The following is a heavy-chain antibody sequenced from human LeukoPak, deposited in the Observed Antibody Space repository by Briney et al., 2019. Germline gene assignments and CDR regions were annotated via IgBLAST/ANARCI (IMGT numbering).Heavy chain of an antibody. D-gene: IGHD3-10*01. V-gene: IGHV3-43*01. CDR1: GFTFDDYT. CDR3: AKGNYYGSGTSPVDI. Sequence: GGPLRLSCAASGFTFDDYTMHWVRQAPGQGLEWVSLITWNSGNTYYADSVEGRFTISRDNSKNSLYLQMNSLRTEDTALYYCAKGNYYGSGTSPVDIWGQGTMVTVSS. J-gene: IGHJ3*02. CDR2: ITWNSGNT.